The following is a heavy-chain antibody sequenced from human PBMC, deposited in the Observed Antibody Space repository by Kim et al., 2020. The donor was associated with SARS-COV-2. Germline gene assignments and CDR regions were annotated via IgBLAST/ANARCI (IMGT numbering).Heavy chain of an antibody. CDR3: ANGGSSSSWAHLY. D-gene: IGHD2-2*01. J-gene: IGHJ4*02. CDR2: IWYDGRKK. Sequence: GGSLRLSCAASGFTFSSYGMHWVRQAPGKGLEWVAVIWYDGRKKYYVDSVKGRFTISRDNSKNTLYLQMNSLRREDTAVYYCANGGSSSSWAHLYWGQGT. CDR1: GFTFSSYG. V-gene: IGHV3-33*06.